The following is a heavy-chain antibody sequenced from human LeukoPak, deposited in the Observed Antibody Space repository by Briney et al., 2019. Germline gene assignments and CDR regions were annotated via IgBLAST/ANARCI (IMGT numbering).Heavy chain of an antibody. CDR1: GFTFSSYG. D-gene: IGHD2-15*01. CDR2: ISYDGSNK. J-gene: IGHJ4*02. CDR3: AKDLPVYSVVVAAVDY. V-gene: IGHV3-30*18. Sequence: SGGSLRLSCAASGFTFSSYGMHWVRQAPGKGLEWVAVISYDGSNKYYADSVKGRFTISRDNSKNTLYLQMNSLRAEDTAVYYCAKDLPVYSVVVAAVDYWGQGTLVTVSS.